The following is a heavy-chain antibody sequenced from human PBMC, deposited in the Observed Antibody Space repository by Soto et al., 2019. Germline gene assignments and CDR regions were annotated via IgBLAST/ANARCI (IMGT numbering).Heavy chain of an antibody. J-gene: IGHJ3*02. Sequence: PSETLSLTCTVSGGSISSGDYYWSWIRQPPGKGLEWIGYIYYSGSTYYNPSLKSRVTISVDTSKNQFSLKLSSVTAADTAVYYCARGWVVKAGSDFDIWGQGTMVTVSS. D-gene: IGHD3-10*01. CDR1: GGSISSGDYY. CDR2: IYYSGST. V-gene: IGHV4-30-4*01. CDR3: ARGWVVKAGSDFDI.